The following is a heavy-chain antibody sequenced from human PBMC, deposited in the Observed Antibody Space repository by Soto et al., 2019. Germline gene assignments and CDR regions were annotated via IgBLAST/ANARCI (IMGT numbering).Heavy chain of an antibody. V-gene: IGHV1-69*12. D-gene: IGHD2-2*01. Sequence: QVQLVQSGAEVKKPGSSVKVSCKASGGTFSSYAISWVRQAPGQGLEWMGGIIPIFGTANYAQKFQGRVTITADESTSTAYMELSSLRSEDTAVYYCAREGDIVLVPAAIVDAFDIWGQGTMVTVSS. CDR3: AREGDIVLVPAAIVDAFDI. CDR2: IIPIFGTA. CDR1: GGTFSSYA. J-gene: IGHJ3*02.